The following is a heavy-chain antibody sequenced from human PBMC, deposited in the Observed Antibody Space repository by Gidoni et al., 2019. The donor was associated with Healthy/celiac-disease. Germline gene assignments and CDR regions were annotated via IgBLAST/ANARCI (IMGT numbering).Heavy chain of an antibody. J-gene: IGHJ4*02. V-gene: IGHV3-66*01. Sequence: EVQLVESGGGLVQPGGSLRLSCAASGFPVSSNYMSWVRQAPGKGLEWVSVMYSGGSTYYADSVKGRCTISRDNSKNTLYLQMNSLRAEDTAVYYCARGPKLLWFGELLYWGQGTLVTVSS. CDR3: ARGPKLLWFGELLY. D-gene: IGHD3-10*01. CDR2: MYSGGST. CDR1: GFPVSSNY.